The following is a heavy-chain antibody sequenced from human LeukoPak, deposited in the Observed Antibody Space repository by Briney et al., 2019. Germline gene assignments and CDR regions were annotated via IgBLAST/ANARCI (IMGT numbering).Heavy chain of an antibody. CDR3: ARGYCSGGSCQYYFDY. CDR1: GFTFSSYD. V-gene: IGHV3-13*01. D-gene: IGHD2-15*01. J-gene: IGHJ4*02. Sequence: GGSLRLSCAASGFTFSSYDMHWVRQATGKGLEWVSAIGTAGVTYYPGSVKGRFTISRENAKNSLYLQMNSLRAGDTAVYYCARGYCSGGSCQYYFDYWGQGTLVTVSS. CDR2: IGTAGVT.